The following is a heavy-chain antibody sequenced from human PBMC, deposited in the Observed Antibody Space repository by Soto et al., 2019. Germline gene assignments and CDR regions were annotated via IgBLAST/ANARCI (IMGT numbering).Heavy chain of an antibody. CDR2: IWYDGSNK. CDR1: GFTFSSYG. D-gene: IGHD5-12*01. Sequence: QVQLVESGGGVVQPGRSLRLSCAASGFTFSSYGMHWVRQAPGKGLEWVAVIWYDGSNKYYADSVKGRFTISRDNSKNTLYMQITNLRAEDTAVYYCARGDRRDGYNYYYCSAMDVWGQGTTVTVSS. V-gene: IGHV3-33*01. CDR3: ARGDRRDGYNYYYCSAMDV. J-gene: IGHJ6*02.